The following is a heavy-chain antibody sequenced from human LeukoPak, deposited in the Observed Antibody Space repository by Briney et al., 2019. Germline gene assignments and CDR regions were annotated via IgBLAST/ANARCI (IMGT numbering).Heavy chain of an antibody. D-gene: IGHD3-22*01. Sequence: PSETLSLTCAVYGGSFSGYYWSWIRQPPGKGLEWIGEINHSGSTNYNPSLKSRVTISVDTSKNQFSLKLSSVTAADTAVYYCARLDSSGYYYSYFDYWGQGTLVTVSS. J-gene: IGHJ4*02. CDR3: ARLDSSGYYYSYFDY. V-gene: IGHV4-34*01. CDR2: INHSGST. CDR1: GGSFSGYY.